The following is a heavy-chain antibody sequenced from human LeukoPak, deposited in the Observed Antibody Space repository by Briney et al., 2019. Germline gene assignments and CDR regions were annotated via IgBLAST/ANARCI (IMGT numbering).Heavy chain of an antibody. Sequence: GGSLRLSCAASGFTFSSYEMNWVRQAPGKGLEWVSCISSSGSTRYYADSVKGRFTISRDNAKNSLYLQTNSLRAEDTGVYYCARDGSGWYDYWGQGILVTVSS. CDR3: ARDGSGWYDY. D-gene: IGHD6-19*01. V-gene: IGHV3-48*03. CDR1: GFTFSSYE. CDR2: ISSSGSTR. J-gene: IGHJ4*02.